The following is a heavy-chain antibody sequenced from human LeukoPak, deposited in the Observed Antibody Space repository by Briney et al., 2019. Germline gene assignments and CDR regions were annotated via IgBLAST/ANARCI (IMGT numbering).Heavy chain of an antibody. Sequence: SETLSLTCAVSGVSISSGGYTWGWVRQPPGTGLEWIGYIYHSGSTYYNTSLKSRVTISVGRSKSQFSLKLSSVTAADTAVYYCARGSWPYSSSWRWFDPWGQGTLVTVSS. V-gene: IGHV4-30-2*01. J-gene: IGHJ5*02. CDR1: GVSISSGGYT. D-gene: IGHD6-6*01. CDR3: ARGSWPYSSSWRWFDP. CDR2: IYHSGST.